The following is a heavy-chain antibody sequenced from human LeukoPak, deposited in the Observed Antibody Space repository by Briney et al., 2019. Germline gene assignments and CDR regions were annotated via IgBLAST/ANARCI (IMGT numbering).Heavy chain of an antibody. J-gene: IGHJ4*02. Sequence: GSLRLSCAASGFTFSSYAMSWVRQAPGKGLEWVSAISGSGSSTYYADSVKGRFTISRDNSKNTLYLQMNSLRAEDTAVYYCAKDLLRFLEWLSSFDYWGQGTLVTVSS. CDR3: AKDLLRFLEWLSSFDY. CDR1: GFTFSSYA. D-gene: IGHD3-3*01. V-gene: IGHV3-23*01. CDR2: ISGSGSST.